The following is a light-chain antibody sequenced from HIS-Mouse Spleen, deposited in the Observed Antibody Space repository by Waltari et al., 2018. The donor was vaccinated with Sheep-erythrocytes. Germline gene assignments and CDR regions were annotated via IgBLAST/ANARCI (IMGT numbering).Light chain of an antibody. J-gene: IGLJ1*01. V-gene: IGLV2-11*01. Sequence: QSALTHPRSVSGSPGQSVPISCTGTSSDVGGYNYASVYQQHPGKAPKLMIYDVSKRPSGVPDRFSGSKSGNTASLTISGLQAEDEADYYCCSYAGSYNHVFATGTKVTVL. CDR1: SSDVGGYNY. CDR3: CSYAGSYNHV. CDR2: DVS.